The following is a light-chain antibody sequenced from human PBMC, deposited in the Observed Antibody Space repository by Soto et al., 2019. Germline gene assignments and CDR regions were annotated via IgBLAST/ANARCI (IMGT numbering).Light chain of an antibody. CDR2: GAS. J-gene: IGKJ4*01. CDR3: QQYNNWPLT. CDR1: QSVSSN. V-gene: IGKV3-15*01. Sequence: EIVMTQSPATLSVSPGERATLSCRASQSVSSNLGWYQQKPGQAPRLLIYGASTRAAGIPARFSGGGSETEFTLTISSVQSEDFAVYYCQQYNNWPLTFGGGTKVDIK.